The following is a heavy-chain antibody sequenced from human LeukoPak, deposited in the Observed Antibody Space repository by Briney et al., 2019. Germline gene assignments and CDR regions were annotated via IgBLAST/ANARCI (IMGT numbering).Heavy chain of an antibody. D-gene: IGHD5-24*01. CDR1: GFTFTSSA. CDR2: IVVGSGNT. V-gene: IGHV1-58*02. CDR3: AGRDGYVKGGAFDI. Sequence: SVKVSCNASGFTFTSSAMQWVRQARGQRLEWIGWIVVGSGNTNYAQKFQERVTITRDMSTSTAYMELSSLRSEDTAVYYCAGRDGYVKGGAFDIWGQGTMVTVSS. J-gene: IGHJ3*02.